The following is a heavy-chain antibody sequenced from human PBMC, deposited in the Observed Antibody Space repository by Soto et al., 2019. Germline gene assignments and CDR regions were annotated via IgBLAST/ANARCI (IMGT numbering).Heavy chain of an antibody. Sequence: PGGSLRLSCAASGFTFSSYAMSWVRQAPGKGLEWVSSISGTGGSTTYPDSVRGRFTISRDNSKNTLYLQMNSLRGEDTAIYYCAKDAGHSVTKYYYFDNWGQGTLVTVSS. CDR2: ISGTGGST. CDR1: GFTFSSYA. J-gene: IGHJ4*02. CDR3: AKDAGHSVTKYYYFDN. V-gene: IGHV3-23*01. D-gene: IGHD2-2*01.